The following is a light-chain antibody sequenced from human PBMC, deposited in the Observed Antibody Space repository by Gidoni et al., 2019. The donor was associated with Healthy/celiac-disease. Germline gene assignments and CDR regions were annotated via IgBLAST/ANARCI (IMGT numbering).Light chain of an antibody. CDR3: QQRYSTPDT. CDR1: QSISSY. J-gene: IGKJ4*01. Sequence: DIQMTQSPSSLSASVGDRVTITCRASQSISSYLNWYQQKPGKAPKLLIYAASSLQSGVPSRFSGSGSGTDFTLTISSLQPEDFATYYCQQRYSTPDTFXGXTKVEIK. V-gene: IGKV1-39*01. CDR2: AAS.